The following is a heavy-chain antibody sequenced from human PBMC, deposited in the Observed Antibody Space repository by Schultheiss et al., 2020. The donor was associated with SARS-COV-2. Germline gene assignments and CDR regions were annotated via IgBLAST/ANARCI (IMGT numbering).Heavy chain of an antibody. CDR1: GGTISSGGYS. CDR2: IYHSGST. D-gene: IGHD1-26*01. J-gene: IGHJ4*02. CDR3: ARIPALKWYFDY. V-gene: IGHV4-30-2*01. Sequence: SETLSLTCAVSGGTISSGGYSWSWIRQPPGKGLEWIGYIYHSGSTYYNPSLKSRVTISVDRSKNQFSLKLSSVTAADTAVYYCARIPALKWYFDYWGQGTLVTVSS.